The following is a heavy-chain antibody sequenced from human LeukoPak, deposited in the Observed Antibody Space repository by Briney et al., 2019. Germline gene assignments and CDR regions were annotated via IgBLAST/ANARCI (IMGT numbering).Heavy chain of an antibody. D-gene: IGHD3-16*01. CDR3: ARRGSLFDY. V-gene: IGHV3-7*01. CDR2: IKQDGSEG. J-gene: IGHJ4*02. CDR1: GFTFSSYA. Sequence: GGSLRLSCAASGFTFSSYAMSWVRQAPGKGLEWVANIKQDGSEGYYVDSVKGRFTISRDNAKNSLYLQMNSLRAEDTAVYYCARRGSLFDYWGQGTLVTVSS.